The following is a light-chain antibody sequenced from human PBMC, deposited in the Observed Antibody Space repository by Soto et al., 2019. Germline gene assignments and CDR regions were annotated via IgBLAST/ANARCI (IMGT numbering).Light chain of an antibody. V-gene: IGKV3-15*01. CDR1: QSVSSN. CDR3: QQYHYWWT. CDR2: RAS. Sequence: IVMTQSPATLSVSPGERATLSCRASQSVSSNLAWYQQKPGQAPRLLIYRASTRATGIPARFSGSGSGTEFTLTISSLQSEDFAVYYCQQYHYWWTFGQGTKVEI. J-gene: IGKJ1*01.